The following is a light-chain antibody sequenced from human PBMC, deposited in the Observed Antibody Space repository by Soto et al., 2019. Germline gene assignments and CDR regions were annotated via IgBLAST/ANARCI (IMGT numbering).Light chain of an antibody. J-gene: IGKJ2*01. V-gene: IGKV1-39*01. CDR3: QQSYSYPHS. CDR1: QSISSY. Sequence: DIQMTQSPSSLSASVGDRVTITCRASQSISSYLNWYQQKPGKAPKLLIYAASSLQSGVPSRFSGSGSGTDFTLTISSLQPEDFATYYCQQSYSYPHSFGQGTKVEI. CDR2: AAS.